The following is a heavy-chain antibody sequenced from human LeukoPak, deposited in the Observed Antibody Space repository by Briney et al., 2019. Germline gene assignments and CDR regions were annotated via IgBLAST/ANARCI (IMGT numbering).Heavy chain of an antibody. V-gene: IGHV3-21*01. CDR1: GFTFDDYG. CDR3: AREGSGSYYEGGFGY. Sequence: GGSLRLSCAASGFTFDDYGMNWVRKAPGKGLEWVSSISSSSTYIYYADSVRGRFTISRDNAKNSLYLQMNSLRAEDTAVYYCAREGSGSYYEGGFGYWGQGTLVTVSS. D-gene: IGHD1-26*01. CDR2: ISSSSTYI. J-gene: IGHJ4*02.